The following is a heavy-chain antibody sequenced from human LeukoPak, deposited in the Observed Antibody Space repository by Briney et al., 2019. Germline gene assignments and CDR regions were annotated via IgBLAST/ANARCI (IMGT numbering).Heavy chain of an antibody. CDR1: GNSFADYW. D-gene: IGHD3-22*01. CDR2: IYPRDSDT. V-gene: IGHV5-51*01. Sequence: GESLKISWTGSGNSFADYWVAWVRQMPGQGLESMGIIYPRDSDTRYSPYFQGQVTMSVDKSINTAYLEWSSLKASDTAIYYCARYIKSSAWFHYWGQGTLVTVAS. CDR3: ARYIKSSAWFHY. J-gene: IGHJ4*02.